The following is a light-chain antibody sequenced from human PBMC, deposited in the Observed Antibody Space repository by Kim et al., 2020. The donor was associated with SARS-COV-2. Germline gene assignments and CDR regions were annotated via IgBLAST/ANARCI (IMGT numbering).Light chain of an antibody. Sequence: QPVLTQPSSLSASRGASASLTCTLRSGMNVRAFTIYWYQQKPGSPPQYLLRYKSDSDHQQGSGVTSRFSGSKDVSANAGVLLISGLQSEDEADYYCLIWHNSAWVFGGGTKLTVL. CDR1: SGMNVRAFT. J-gene: IGLJ3*02. V-gene: IGLV5-45*02. CDR3: LIWHNSAWV. CDR2: YKSDSDH.